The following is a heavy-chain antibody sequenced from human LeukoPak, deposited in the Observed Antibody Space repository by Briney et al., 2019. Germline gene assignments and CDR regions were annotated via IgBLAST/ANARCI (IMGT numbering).Heavy chain of an antibody. J-gene: IGHJ4*02. Sequence: SETLSLTCAVSGDSITNPKWWSWIRQSPGKGLEWIAYIHSSGSTSYNPSLKSRVTISVDTSKNEFSLKLTSVNAADTAVYYCARDRPGGSSLDFWGQGTLVTVSS. CDR2: IHSSGST. V-gene: IGHV4-28*03. D-gene: IGHD6-13*01. CDR3: ARDRPGGSSLDF. CDR1: GDSITNPKW.